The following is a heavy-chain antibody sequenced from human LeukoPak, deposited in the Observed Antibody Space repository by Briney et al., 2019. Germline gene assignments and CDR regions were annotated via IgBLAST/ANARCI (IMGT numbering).Heavy chain of an antibody. CDR3: ARGGDGYTP. J-gene: IGHJ5*02. V-gene: IGHV3-21*01. D-gene: IGHD5-24*01. CDR1: GFTFSSYV. Sequence: GGSLRLSCAASGFTFSSYVVHWVRQAPGKGLEWVSSITSSSSYVYYADSLKGRFTISRDNAKNSLYLQMNSLRAEDTAMYYCARGGDGYTPWGQGTLVTVSS. CDR2: ITSSSSYV.